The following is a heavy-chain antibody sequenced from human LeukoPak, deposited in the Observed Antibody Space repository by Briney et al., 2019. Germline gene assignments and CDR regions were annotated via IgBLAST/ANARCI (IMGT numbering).Heavy chain of an antibody. Sequence: GGSLRLSCAASGFTFSSYWMHWVRHAPGKGLVWVSRINSDGSSTTYADSVKGRFTISRDNAKNTLYLQMNSLSAEDTAVYYCARAKWFGELSPFDYWGQGTLVTVSS. J-gene: IGHJ4*02. V-gene: IGHV3-74*01. D-gene: IGHD3-10*01. CDR3: ARAKWFGELSPFDY. CDR1: GFTFSSYW. CDR2: INSDGSST.